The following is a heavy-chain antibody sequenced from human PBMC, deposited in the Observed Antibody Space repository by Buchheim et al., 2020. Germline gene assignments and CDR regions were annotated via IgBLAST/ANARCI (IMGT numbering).Heavy chain of an antibody. Sequence: QVQLQESGPGLVKPSETLSLTCTVSGDSVSSSSYYWSWIRQPLRKGLEWIGYSYYTGSTNYNPSLKSRVTISVDTSKNQFSLKLSSVTAADTAVYYCARESRYSYGFGNYWGQGTL. V-gene: IGHV4-61*01. CDR3: ARESRYSYGFGNY. D-gene: IGHD5-18*01. CDR1: GDSVSSSSYY. CDR2: SYYTGST. J-gene: IGHJ4*02.